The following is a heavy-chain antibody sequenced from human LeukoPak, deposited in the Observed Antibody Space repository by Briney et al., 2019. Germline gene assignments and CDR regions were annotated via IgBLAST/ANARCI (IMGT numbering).Heavy chain of an antibody. Sequence: GGSLRLSCAASGFTFSSYVMSWVRQAPGKGLEWVSAISGSGGSTYYADSVKGRFTISRDNSKNTLYLQMNSLRAEDTAVYYCAKDTAAIVVVPAATIDYWGQGTLVTVSS. CDR1: GFTFSSYV. J-gene: IGHJ4*02. D-gene: IGHD2-2*01. CDR2: ISGSGGST. CDR3: AKDTAAIVVVPAATIDY. V-gene: IGHV3-23*01.